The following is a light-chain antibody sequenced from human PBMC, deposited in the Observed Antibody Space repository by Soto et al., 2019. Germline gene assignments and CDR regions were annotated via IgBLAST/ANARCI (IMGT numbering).Light chain of an antibody. CDR3: QQAGRTTER. V-gene: IGKV3-20*01. Sequence: LSPGAKASLSCRPSQSVSNSFLAWYQQKAGQSPRLLIYAASARAIGTPDRFSGSGSGTDFTLTISRLEPEDFAVYYCQQAGRTTERLGQGTKVDFK. CDR1: QSVSNSF. J-gene: IGKJ1*01. CDR2: AAS.